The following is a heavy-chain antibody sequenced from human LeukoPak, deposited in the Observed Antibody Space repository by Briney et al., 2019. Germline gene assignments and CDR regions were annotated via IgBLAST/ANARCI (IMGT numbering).Heavy chain of an antibody. CDR1: GFTFSIYW. CDR2: ISSSSSYI. CDR3: ARGGIVGASYYFDY. D-gene: IGHD1-26*01. Sequence: GGSLRLSCAASGFTFSIYWMNWVRQAPGKGLEWVSSISSSSSYIYYADSVKGRFTISRDNAKNSLYLQMNSLRAEDTAVYYCARGGIVGASYYFDYWGQGTLVTVSS. V-gene: IGHV3-21*01. J-gene: IGHJ4*02.